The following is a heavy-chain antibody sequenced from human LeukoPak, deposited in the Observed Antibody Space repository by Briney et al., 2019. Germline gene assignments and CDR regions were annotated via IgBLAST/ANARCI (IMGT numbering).Heavy chain of an antibody. CDR3: ARDGLMVTAMVVFHWFDR. Sequence: ASVKVSCKASGYTFTRYYMHWVRQAPGQGVEWMGWINPNSGGTDYAQKFQGRVTMTRDTSISTAYMELSRLRSDDTAVYYCARDGLMVTAMVVFHWFDRWGQGTLVTVSS. CDR1: GYTFTRYY. CDR2: INPNSGGT. D-gene: IGHD5-18*01. J-gene: IGHJ5*02. V-gene: IGHV1-2*02.